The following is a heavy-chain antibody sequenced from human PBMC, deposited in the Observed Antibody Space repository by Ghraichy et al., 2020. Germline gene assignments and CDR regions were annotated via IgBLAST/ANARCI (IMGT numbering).Heavy chain of an antibody. Sequence: ASVKVSCKASGYTFTSYGISWVRQAPGQGLEWMGWISAYNGNTNYAQKLQGRVTMTTDTSTSTAYMELRSLRSDDTAVYYCARGTLDIVADRVGMDVWGQGTTVTVSS. CDR2: ISAYNGNT. CDR3: ARGTLDIVADRVGMDV. CDR1: GYTFTSYG. V-gene: IGHV1-18*04. D-gene: IGHD2-2*03. J-gene: IGHJ6*02.